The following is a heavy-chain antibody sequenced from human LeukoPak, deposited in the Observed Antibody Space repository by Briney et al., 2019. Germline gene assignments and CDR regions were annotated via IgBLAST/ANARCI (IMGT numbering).Heavy chain of an antibody. CDR3: AKDRLVYGGNPPPDCP. CDR2: ISSSSSYI. V-gene: IGHV3-21*01. J-gene: IGHJ5*02. Sequence: GGSLRPSCAASGFTFSSYSMTWVGQAPGKGLEWVSSISSSSSYIYYADSVKGRFTISRDNAKNSLYLQMNSLRAEDTAVYYCAKDRLVYGGNPPPDCPWGQGTLVTVSS. D-gene: IGHD4-17*01. CDR1: GFTFSSYS.